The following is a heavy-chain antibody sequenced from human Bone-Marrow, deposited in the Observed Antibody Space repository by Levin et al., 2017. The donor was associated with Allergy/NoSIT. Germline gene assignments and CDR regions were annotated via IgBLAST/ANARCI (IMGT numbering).Heavy chain of an antibody. J-gene: IGHJ4*02. D-gene: IGHD5-24*01. CDR3: AREDGYVFDC. Sequence: SETLSLTCTVSGGSFSGGGYHWSWIHQHPEKGLEWIGYISYRGTTYYNPSLKSRVTMSVDTSKTQFSLNLSSVTAADTAVYFCAREDGYVFDCWGQGTPVTVSS. CDR1: GGSFSGGGYH. V-gene: IGHV4-31*03. CDR2: ISYRGTT.